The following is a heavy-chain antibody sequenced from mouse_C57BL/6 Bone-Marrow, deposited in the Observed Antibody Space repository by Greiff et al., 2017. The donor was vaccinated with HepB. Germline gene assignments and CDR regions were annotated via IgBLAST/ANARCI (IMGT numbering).Heavy chain of an antibody. V-gene: IGHV1-26*01. J-gene: IGHJ2*01. CDR1: GYTFTDYY. D-gene: IGHD2-4*01. CDR2: INPNNGGT. CDR3: AREVIYYDYD. Sequence: VQLQQSGPELVKPGASVKISCKASGYTFTDYYMNWVKQSHGKSLEWIGDINPNNGGTRYNQKFKGKATLTVDKASSTAYMELRSLTSEDSAVYYYAREVIYYDYDWGQGTTLTVSS.